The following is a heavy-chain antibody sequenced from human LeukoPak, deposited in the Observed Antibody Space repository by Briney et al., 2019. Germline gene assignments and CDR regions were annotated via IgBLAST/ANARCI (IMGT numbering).Heavy chain of an antibody. Sequence: SETLSLTCTVSGYSISSGYYWGWIRQPPGKGLEWIGSIYHSGSTYYNPSLKSRVTISVDTSKDQFSLKLSSVTAADTAVYYCARESQLLSNDYWGQGTLVTVSS. J-gene: IGHJ4*02. D-gene: IGHD2-2*01. CDR2: IYHSGST. CDR3: ARESQLLSNDY. CDR1: GYSISSGYY. V-gene: IGHV4-38-2*02.